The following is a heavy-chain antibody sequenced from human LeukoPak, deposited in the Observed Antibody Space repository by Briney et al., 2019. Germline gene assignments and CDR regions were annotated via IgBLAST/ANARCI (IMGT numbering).Heavy chain of an antibody. CDR3: ALGRALADYYFDY. D-gene: IGHD1-26*01. J-gene: IGHJ4*02. CDR2: INPSGGST. V-gene: IGHV1-46*01. CDR1: GYTFTSYY. Sequence: ASVKVSCKASGYTFTSYYMHRVRQAPGQGLEWMGIINPSGGSTSYAQRFQGRGTMTRDTSTSTVYMELSSLRSEDTAVYYCALGRALADYYFDYWGQGTLVTVSS.